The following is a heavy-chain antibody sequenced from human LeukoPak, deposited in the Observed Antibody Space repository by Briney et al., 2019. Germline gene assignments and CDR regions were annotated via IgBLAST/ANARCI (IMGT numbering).Heavy chain of an antibody. CDR3: AREIGLTIFGVMYYYGMDV. CDR1: GFTFSSYG. J-gene: IGHJ6*02. CDR2: IWYDGSNK. Sequence: PGGSLRLSCAASGFTFSSYGMNWVRQAPGKGLEWVAVIWYDGSNKYYADSVKGRFTISRDNSKNTLYLQMNSLRAEDTAVYYCAREIGLTIFGVMYYYGMDVWGQGTTVTVSS. D-gene: IGHD3-3*01. V-gene: IGHV3-33*08.